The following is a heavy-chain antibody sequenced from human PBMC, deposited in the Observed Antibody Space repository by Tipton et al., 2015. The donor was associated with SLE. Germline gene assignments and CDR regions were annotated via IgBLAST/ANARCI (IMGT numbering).Heavy chain of an antibody. CDR3: ARRIKVGNTGYYFDY. D-gene: IGHD2-15*01. CDR1: GYSISSDYY. Sequence: TLSLTCAVSGYSISSDYYWGWIRQPPEKGLEWIGSISHTGTTYYNPSLKSRVTISIDTSKNQFSQRLSSVTAADTAVYYCARRIKVGNTGYYFDYWGQGTLVTVSS. V-gene: IGHV4-38-2*01. CDR2: ISHTGTT. J-gene: IGHJ4*02.